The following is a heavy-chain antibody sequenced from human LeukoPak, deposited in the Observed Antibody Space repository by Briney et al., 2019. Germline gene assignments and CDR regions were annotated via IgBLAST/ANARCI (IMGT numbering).Heavy chain of an antibody. CDR1: GGTFSSYA. J-gene: IGHJ1*01. CDR2: IIPIFGTA. CDR3: ARGPPPPTIFGVVIPEYFQH. D-gene: IGHD3-3*01. V-gene: IGHV1-69*13. Sequence: GASVKVSCKASGGTFSSYAISWVRQAPGQGLEWMGGIIPIFGTANYAQKFQGRVTITADESTSTAYMELSSLRSEDTAVYYCARGPPPPTIFGVVIPEYFQHWGQGTLVTVSS.